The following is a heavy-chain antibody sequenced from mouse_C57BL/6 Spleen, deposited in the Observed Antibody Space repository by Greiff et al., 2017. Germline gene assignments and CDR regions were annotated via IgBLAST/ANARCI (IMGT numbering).Heavy chain of an antibody. CDR3: ARDRGGNYGAMDY. CDR1: GFTFSDYY. CDR2: INYDGSST. J-gene: IGHJ4*01. Sequence: EVKLVESEGGLVQPGSSMKLSCTASGFTFSDYYMAWVRQVPEKGLEWVANINYDGSSTYYLDSLKSRFIISRDNAKNILYLQMSSLKSEDTATYYCARDRGGNYGAMDYWGQGTSVTVSS. D-gene: IGHD2-1*01. V-gene: IGHV5-16*01.